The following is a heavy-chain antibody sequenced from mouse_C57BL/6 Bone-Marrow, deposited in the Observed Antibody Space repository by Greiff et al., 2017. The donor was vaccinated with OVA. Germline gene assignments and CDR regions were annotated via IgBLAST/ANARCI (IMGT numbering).Heavy chain of an antibody. Sequence: EVKLMESEGGLVQPGSSMKLSCTASGFTFSDYYMAWVRQVPEKGLEWVANINYDGSSTYYLDSLKSRFIISRDNAKNILYLQMSSLKSEDTATYYCARGGYDGYYVDYAMDYWGQGTSVTVSS. J-gene: IGHJ4*01. V-gene: IGHV5-16*01. CDR1: GFTFSDYY. D-gene: IGHD2-3*01. CDR2: INYDGSST. CDR3: ARGGYDGYYVDYAMDY.